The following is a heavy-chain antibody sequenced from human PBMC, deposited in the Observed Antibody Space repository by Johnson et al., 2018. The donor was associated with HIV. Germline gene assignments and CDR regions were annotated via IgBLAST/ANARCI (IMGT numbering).Heavy chain of an antibody. V-gene: IGHV3-11*04. J-gene: IGHJ3*02. CDR2: ISISGSTI. Sequence: QVQLVESGGGLVQPGGSLRLSCVASGFTFSDYYMSWIRQAPGKGLAWVSYISISGSTIYYADSVKGRFTISRNNAKKSLYLQMNSLRAEDTAVYYCARDKGYCSGGSCAYDAFDIWGQGTMVTVSS. D-gene: IGHD2-15*01. CDR1: GFTFSDYY. CDR3: ARDKGYCSGGSCAYDAFDI.